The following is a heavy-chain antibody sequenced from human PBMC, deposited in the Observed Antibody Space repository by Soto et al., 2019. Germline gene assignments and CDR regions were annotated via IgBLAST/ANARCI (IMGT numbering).Heavy chain of an antibody. J-gene: IGHJ1*01. D-gene: IGHD6-19*01. V-gene: IGHV3-33*01. CDR2: IWHDATDK. CDR3: VRDSSGSIEYFQH. CDR1: GIAFSRYG. Sequence: GGSLRLSCVASGIAFSRYGMHWVRQAPGKGLESLALIWHDATDKYYADSVKGRFTISRDNSKNSVFLEMNSLRADDTAVYFCVRDSSGSIEYFQHWGRGTLVTVSS.